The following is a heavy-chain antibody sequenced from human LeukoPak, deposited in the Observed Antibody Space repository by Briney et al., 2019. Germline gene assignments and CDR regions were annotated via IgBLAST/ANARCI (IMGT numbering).Heavy chain of an antibody. D-gene: IGHD2-2*02. CDR1: GYTFTGYY. Sequence: ASVKVSCKASGYTFTGYYMHWVRQAPGQGLEWMGWINPNSGGTNYAQKFQGRVTMTRDTSISTAYMELSRLRSDDTAVYYCARDPQNIVVVPAAIIYYYMDVWGKGPRSPSP. J-gene: IGHJ6*03. CDR3: ARDPQNIVVVPAAIIYYYMDV. V-gene: IGHV1-2*02. CDR2: INPNSGGT.